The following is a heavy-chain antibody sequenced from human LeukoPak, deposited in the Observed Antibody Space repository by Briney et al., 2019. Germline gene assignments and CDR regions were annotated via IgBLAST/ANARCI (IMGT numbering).Heavy chain of an antibody. D-gene: IGHD6-6*01. V-gene: IGHV1-2*02. J-gene: IGHJ4*02. CDR2: INPNSGGT. CDR1: GYTFTGYY. Sequence: ASVTVSCTASGYTFTGYYMHWVRQAPGRGLEWMGWINPNSGGTNYAQKFQGRVTMTRDTSISTAYMELSRLRSDDTAVYYCARDLRAQYSSSSFDYWGQGTLVTVSS. CDR3: ARDLRAQYSSSSFDY.